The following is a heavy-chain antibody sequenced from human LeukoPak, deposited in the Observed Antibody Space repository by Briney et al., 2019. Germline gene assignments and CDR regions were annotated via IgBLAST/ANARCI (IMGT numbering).Heavy chain of an antibody. J-gene: IGHJ1*01. CDR2: ISGYNGNT. Sequence: ASVKVSCKASGYTFTSYGISWVRQAPGQGLEWMGWISGYNGNTNYAQKLQGRVTMTTDTSTNTAYMELRSLRSDDTAVYYCARDGYQPLDVTYFQHWGQGTLVTVSS. CDR3: ARDGYQPLDVTYFQH. V-gene: IGHV1-18*01. CDR1: GYTFTSYG. D-gene: IGHD2-2*01.